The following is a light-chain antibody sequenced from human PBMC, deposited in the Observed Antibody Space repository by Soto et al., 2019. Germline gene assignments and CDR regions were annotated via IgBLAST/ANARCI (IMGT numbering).Light chain of an antibody. CDR3: GSYTTSSNYV. J-gene: IGLJ1*01. CDR2: DVS. V-gene: IGLV2-11*01. Sequence: QSVLTQPRSVSGSPGQSVTISCTGTSSDVGGYNYVSWYQQHPGKAPKLMIYDVSKQPSGVPDRFSGFKSGNTASLTISGLQSEDEAQYYCGSYTTSSNYVFGTGTKVTVL. CDR1: SSDVGGYNY.